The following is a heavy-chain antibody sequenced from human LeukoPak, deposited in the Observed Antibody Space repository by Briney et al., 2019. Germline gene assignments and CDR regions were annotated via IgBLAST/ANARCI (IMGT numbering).Heavy chain of an antibody. Sequence: SETLSLTCTLSGGSISSRYWSWIRQPPGKGLEWIGYIYYSGSTNYNPSLKSRLTISVDTSKNQFSLKLSSVTAADAALYYCARHGPYTSGTYSFDYWGQGAQVTVSS. CDR2: IYYSGST. D-gene: IGHD3-10*01. CDR3: ARHGPYTSGTYSFDY. CDR1: GGSISSRY. V-gene: IGHV4-59*08. J-gene: IGHJ4*02.